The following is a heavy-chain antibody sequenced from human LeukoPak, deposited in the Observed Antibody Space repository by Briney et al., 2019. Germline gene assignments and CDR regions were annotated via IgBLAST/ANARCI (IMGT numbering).Heavy chain of an antibody. D-gene: IGHD1-26*01. J-gene: IGHJ5*02. CDR1: GFTFSSYE. V-gene: IGHV3-48*03. Sequence: GGSLRLSCAASGFTFSSYEMNWVRQAPGKGLEWVSFISSSGSTIYYADSVKGRFTISRDNAKNSLYLQMNSLRAEDTAVYYCARDSGSYTGNNWFDPWGQGTLVTVSS. CDR3: ARDSGSYTGNNWFDP. CDR2: ISSSGSTI.